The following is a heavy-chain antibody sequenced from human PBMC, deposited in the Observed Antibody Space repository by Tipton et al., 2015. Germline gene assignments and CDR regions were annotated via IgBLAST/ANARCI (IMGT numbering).Heavy chain of an antibody. CDR3: ARAGYNGPYFDF. D-gene: IGHD5-12*01. V-gene: IGHV4-30-4*01. CDR2: VHRSGYT. J-gene: IGHJ4*02. Sequence: LSLTCNVSGDSIDIGDYYWTWVRQTPGKGLEWIGYVHRSGYTEYTPSLRSRLTISVDTSKNHLSLKLSFVTAADTAVYYCARAGYNGPYFDFWGQGTLVTVSS. CDR1: GDSIDIGDYY.